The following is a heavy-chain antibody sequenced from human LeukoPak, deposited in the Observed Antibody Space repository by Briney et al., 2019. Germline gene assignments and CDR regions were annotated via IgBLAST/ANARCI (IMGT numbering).Heavy chain of an antibody. CDR3: ARGQQLERVCDY. J-gene: IGHJ4*02. Sequence: ASVKVSCKASGYTFTSYGISWVRQAPEQGLEWMGIINPSGGSTSYAQKFQGRVTMTRDTSTSTVYMELSSLRSEDTAVYYCARGQQLERVCDYWGQGTLVTVSS. V-gene: IGHV1-46*01. CDR2: INPSGGST. CDR1: GYTFTSYG. D-gene: IGHD6-13*01.